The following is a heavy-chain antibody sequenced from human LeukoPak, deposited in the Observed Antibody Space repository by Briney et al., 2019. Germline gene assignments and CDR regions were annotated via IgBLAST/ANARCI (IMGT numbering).Heavy chain of an antibody. V-gene: IGHV3-23*01. CDR2: ITGSGDTT. J-gene: IGHJ3*01. CDR1: GFIYSHSA. Sequence: PGGSLRLSCAASGFIYSHSAMSWVRQAPGKGLEWVSTITGSGDTTAYADSVKGRFTISRDNSRNRLYLQMSNLRAEDTAIFYCAKDHLKYASDPSGAFDLWGQGTAVIVSS. CDR3: AKDHLKYASDPSGAFDL. D-gene: IGHD5-12*01.